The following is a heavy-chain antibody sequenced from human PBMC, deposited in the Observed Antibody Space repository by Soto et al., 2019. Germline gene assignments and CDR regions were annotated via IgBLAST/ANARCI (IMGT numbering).Heavy chain of an antibody. D-gene: IGHD3-22*01. J-gene: IGHJ4*02. CDR3: ARQIYDSDTGPNFQYYFDS. Sequence: KISCKGSGYSFAGYWITWVRQKPGKGLEWMGRIDPSDSQTYYSPSFRGHVTISVTKSITTVFLQWSSLRASDTAMYYCARQIYDSDTGPNFQYYFDSSGQGTPVTVS. CDR2: IDPSDSQT. CDR1: GYSFAGYW. V-gene: IGHV5-10-1*01.